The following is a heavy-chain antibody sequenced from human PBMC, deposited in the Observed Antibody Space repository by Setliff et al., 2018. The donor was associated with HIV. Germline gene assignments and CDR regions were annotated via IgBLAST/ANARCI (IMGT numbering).Heavy chain of an antibody. D-gene: IGHD6-19*01. CDR3: VKTGDTDASGWSGHFQH. CDR2: ISYDGSKK. CDR1: GFTFSSYG. J-gene: IGHJ1*01. Sequence: LRLSCAVSGFTFSSYGMHWVRQAPGKGLEWVSLISYDGSKKYYADSVKGRFTSSRDNSKNTVYLQMNSLRAEDTAVYYCVKTGDTDASGWSGHFQHWGRGTLVTVSS. V-gene: IGHV3-30*18.